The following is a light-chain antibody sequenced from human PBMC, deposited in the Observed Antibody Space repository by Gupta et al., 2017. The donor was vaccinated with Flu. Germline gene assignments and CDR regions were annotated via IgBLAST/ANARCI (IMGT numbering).Light chain of an antibody. CDR3: QQANSFPIT. CDR1: QGVGKY. V-gene: IGKV1-12*01. Sequence: PSSVSASVGDRVTITCRASQGVGKYLAWYQQRPGEAPNLLIYTTSSLQAGVPSRFSGSGSGTEFTLTISSLQPEDSATYYCQQANSFPITFGQGTRLEIK. CDR2: TTS. J-gene: IGKJ5*01.